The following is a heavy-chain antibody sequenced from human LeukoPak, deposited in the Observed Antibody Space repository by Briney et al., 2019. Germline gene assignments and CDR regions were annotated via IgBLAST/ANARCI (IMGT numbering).Heavy chain of an antibody. CDR3: ARESGKFDY. Sequence: GGSLRLSCVASGLPITDFAMHWVRQAPGKGLEWVSLISGDGVSTFYADSVKGRFSISRDNSKNSLSLEMNSLRTEDTAMYYCARESGKFDYWGQGTLVAVSS. CDR2: ISGDGVST. J-gene: IGHJ4*02. CDR1: GLPITDFA. V-gene: IGHV3-43*02.